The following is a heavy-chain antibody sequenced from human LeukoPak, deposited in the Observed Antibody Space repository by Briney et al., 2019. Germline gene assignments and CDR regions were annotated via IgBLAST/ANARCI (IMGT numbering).Heavy chain of an antibody. CDR1: GFTFSSYW. D-gene: IGHD1-14*01. CDR2: IKQDGSEK. J-gene: IGHJ5*02. V-gene: IGHV3-7*01. Sequence: GGSLRLSCAASGFTFSSYWMSWVRQAPGKGLEWVANIKQDGSEKYYVDSVKGRFTISRDNAKNSLYLQMNSLRAEDTAVYYCARNVAPGTNWFDPWGQGTLVTVSS. CDR3: ARNVAPGTNWFDP.